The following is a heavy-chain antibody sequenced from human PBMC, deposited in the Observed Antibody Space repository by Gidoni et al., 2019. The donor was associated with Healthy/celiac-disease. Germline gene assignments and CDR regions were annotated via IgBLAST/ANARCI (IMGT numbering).Heavy chain of an antibody. D-gene: IGHD3-22*01. CDR1: GFTFSSYP. V-gene: IGHV3-23*01. J-gene: IGHJ4*02. CDR3: AKAPPYYYGSSGYYFIDY. CDR2: ISGSGGST. Sequence: VQLLESGGGLVQPGGSLRLSCAASGFTFSSYPMSWVRRAPGKGLAWVSAISGSGGSTYYADAVKGRFTISRDNSKNTLYLQMNSLRAEDTAVYYCAKAPPYYYGSSGYYFIDYWGQGTLVTVSS.